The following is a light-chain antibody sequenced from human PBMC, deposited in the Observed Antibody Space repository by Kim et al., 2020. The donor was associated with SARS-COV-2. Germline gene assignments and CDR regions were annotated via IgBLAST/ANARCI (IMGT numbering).Light chain of an antibody. CDR1: NNGRKN. Sequence: SVALGQTARITCGGNNNGRKNVHWYQQKPGQAPVLVIYRDYNRPSGIPERFSGSNSGNTATLTISRAQAGDEADYYCQVLDSSSVVFGGGTQLTVL. CDR2: RDY. V-gene: IGLV3-9*01. J-gene: IGLJ2*01. CDR3: QVLDSSSVV.